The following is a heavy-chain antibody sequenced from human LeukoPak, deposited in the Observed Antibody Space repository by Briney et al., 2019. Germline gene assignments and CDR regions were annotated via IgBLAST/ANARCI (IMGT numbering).Heavy chain of an antibody. V-gene: IGHV1-18*01. J-gene: IGHJ6*02. CDR2: ISAYNGNT. Sequence: ASLKASCKASGYTFTSYGISWVRPAPGQGLEWMGWISAYNGNTNYAQKLQGRVTMTTDTSTSTAYMELRSLRSDDTAVYYCARDNSSSWYWYYYYYGMDVWGQGTTVTVSS. D-gene: IGHD6-13*01. CDR3: ARDNSSSWYWYYYYYGMDV. CDR1: GYTFTSYG.